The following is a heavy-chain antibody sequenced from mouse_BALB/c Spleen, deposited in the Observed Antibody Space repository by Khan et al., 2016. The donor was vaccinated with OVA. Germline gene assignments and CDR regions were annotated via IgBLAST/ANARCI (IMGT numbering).Heavy chain of an antibody. CDR1: GFSLTNYG. CDR2: IWSDGSK. Sequence: QVQLQQSGPGLVAPSQSLSITCTISGFSLTNYGVHWVRQPPGKGLEWLVVIWSDGSKAYNSALKSRLTTSKDNSKSQVSLKMNSLHTEDTAMYFCARQPYYHYNIMDYWGQGTSVTVSS. V-gene: IGHV2-6-1*01. J-gene: IGHJ4*01. D-gene: IGHD2-10*01. CDR3: ARQPYYHYNIMDY.